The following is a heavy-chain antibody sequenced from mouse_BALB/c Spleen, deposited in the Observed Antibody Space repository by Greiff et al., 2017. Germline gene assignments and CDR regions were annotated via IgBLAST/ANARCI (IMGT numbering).Heavy chain of an antibody. J-gene: IGHJ1*01. V-gene: IGHV5-9-4*01. CDR1: GFTFSSYA. CDR2: ISSGGSYT. Sequence: EVQLVESGGGLVKPGGSLKLSCAASGFTFSSYAMSWVRQSPEKRLEWVAEISSGGSYTYYPDTVTGRFTISRDNAKNTLYLEMSSLRSEDTAMYYCARGTTMITTGYFDVGGAGTTVTVSS. CDR3: ARGTTMITTGYFDV. D-gene: IGHD2-4*01.